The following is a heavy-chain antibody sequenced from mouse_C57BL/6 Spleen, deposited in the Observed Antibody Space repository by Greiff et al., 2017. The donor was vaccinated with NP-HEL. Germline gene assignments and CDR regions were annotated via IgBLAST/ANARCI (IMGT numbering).Heavy chain of an antibody. D-gene: IGHD2-4*01. J-gene: IGHJ2*01. V-gene: IGHV1-64*01. CDR2: IHPNSGST. CDR3: ARPGLRRRGFDY. Sequence: QVQLQQPGAELVKPGASVKLSCKASGYTFTSYWMHWVKQRPGQGLEWIGMIHPNSGSTNYNQKFKGKATLTVDTSSSTAYMQLSSLTSEDSAVYYCARPGLRRRGFDYWGQGTTLTVSS. CDR1: GYTFTSYW.